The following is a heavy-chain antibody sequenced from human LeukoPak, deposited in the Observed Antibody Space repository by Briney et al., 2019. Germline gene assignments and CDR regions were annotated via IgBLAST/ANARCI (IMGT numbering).Heavy chain of an antibody. CDR1: GGSISSGSYY. CDR3: ARHEGGSGSYLGWFDP. CDR2: IYYSGST. Sequence: SETLSLTCTVSGGSISSGSYYWGWIRQPPGKGLELIGSIYYSGSTYYNPSLKSRVTISVDTSKNQFSLKLSSVTAADTAVSYCARHEGGSGSYLGWFDPWGQGTLVTVSS. V-gene: IGHV4-39*01. J-gene: IGHJ5*02. D-gene: IGHD3-10*01.